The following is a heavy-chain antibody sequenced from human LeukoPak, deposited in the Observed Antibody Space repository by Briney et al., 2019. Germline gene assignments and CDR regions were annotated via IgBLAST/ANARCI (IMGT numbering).Heavy chain of an antibody. V-gene: IGHV4-59*12. CDR2: IYYSGST. CDR3: ARRVAVVAAADLDY. J-gene: IGHJ4*02. CDR1: GGSISSYY. D-gene: IGHD2-2*01. Sequence: SETLSLTCTVSGGSISSYYWSWIRQPPGKGLEWIGYIYYSGSTNYNPSLKSRVTISVDTSKNQFSLKLSSVTAADTAVYYCARRVAVVAAADLDYWGQGTLVTVSS.